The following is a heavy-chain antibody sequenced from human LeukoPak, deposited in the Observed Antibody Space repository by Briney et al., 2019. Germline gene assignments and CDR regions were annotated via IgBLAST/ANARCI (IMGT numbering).Heavy chain of an antibody. D-gene: IGHD2-2*02. J-gene: IGHJ6*03. Sequence: EASVKVSCKASGYPFTSYDINWVRQAPGQGLEWMGWINPNSGGTNYAQKFQGRVTMTRDTSISTAYMELSRLRSDDTAVYYCARVRGCSSTSCYNYYYYYMDVWGKGTTVTVSS. CDR2: INPNSGGT. V-gene: IGHV1-2*02. CDR3: ARVRGCSSTSCYNYYYYYMDV. CDR1: GYPFTSYD.